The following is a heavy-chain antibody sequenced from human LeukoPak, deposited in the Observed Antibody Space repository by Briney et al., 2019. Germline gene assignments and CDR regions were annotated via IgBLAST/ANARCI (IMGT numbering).Heavy chain of an antibody. V-gene: IGHV1-46*01. Sequence: ASVKVSCKASGYTFTSYYMHWVRQAPGQGLEWMGIINPSGGSTSYAQKFQGRVTMTRNTSISTAYMELSSLRSEDTAVYYCARRRVITRAFDIWGQGTMVTVSS. D-gene: IGHD3-10*01. J-gene: IGHJ3*02. CDR1: GYTFTSYY. CDR3: ARRRVITRAFDI. CDR2: INPSGGST.